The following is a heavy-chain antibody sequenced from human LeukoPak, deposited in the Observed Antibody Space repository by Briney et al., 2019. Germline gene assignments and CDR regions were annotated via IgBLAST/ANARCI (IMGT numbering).Heavy chain of an antibody. D-gene: IGHD1-26*01. J-gene: IGHJ4*02. CDR1: GFTFSDYY. CDR2: ISSSGSTI. V-gene: IGHV3-11*01. CDR3: ARVEPLYYFDY. Sequence: GGSLRLSCAASGFTFSDYYMSWIRQAPGKGLEWVSYISSSGSTIYYADSVKGRFTISRDNAKNSLHLQMNSLRAEDTAVYYCARVEPLYYFDYWGQGTLVTVSS.